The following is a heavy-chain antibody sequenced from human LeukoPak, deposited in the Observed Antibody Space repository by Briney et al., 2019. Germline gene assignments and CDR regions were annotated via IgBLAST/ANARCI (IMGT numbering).Heavy chain of an antibody. Sequence: GGSLRFSCAASGLTFSSYGLSWVRQAPGKGLEWVPNIKQDGSEKYYVDSVKGRFTISRDNAKNSLYLQMNSLRAEDTAVYYCAAPSKWDLSDLDCWGQGTLVTVSS. V-gene: IGHV3-7*01. CDR2: IKQDGSEK. CDR1: GLTFSSYG. CDR3: AAPSKWDLSDLDC. J-gene: IGHJ4*02. D-gene: IGHD1-26*01.